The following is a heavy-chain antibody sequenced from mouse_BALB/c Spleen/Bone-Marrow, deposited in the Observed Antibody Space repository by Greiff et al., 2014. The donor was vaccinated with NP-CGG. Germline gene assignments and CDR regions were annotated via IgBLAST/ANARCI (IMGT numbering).Heavy chain of an antibody. CDR1: GFNIKDTY. CDR3: ARYRYYGSSGWDY. CDR2: IDPANGNT. J-gene: IGHJ4*01. D-gene: IGHD1-1*01. V-gene: IGHV14-3*02. Sequence: DVQLQESGAELVKPGASVKLSCTASGFNIKDTYIHWVKQRPEQGLEWIGRIDPANGNTKYDPKFQGKATITADTSSSTAYLHLSSLTSEDTAVYYCARYRYYGSSGWDYWGQGTSVTVSS.